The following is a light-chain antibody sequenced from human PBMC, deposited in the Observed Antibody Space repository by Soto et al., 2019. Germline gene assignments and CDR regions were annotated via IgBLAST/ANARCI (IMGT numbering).Light chain of an antibody. CDR2: GAS. J-gene: IGKJ5*01. CDR3: QQYTGPPTT. V-gene: IGKV3-20*01. Sequence: ILLEQSPETLSLSLGERRTLSFRASQTVSSNYLAWCQQRPGQAPRLLIYGASTRAAGIPDRFSGSGSGTDFTLTITRLEPEDSAVYFCQQYTGPPTTFGQGTRLEI. CDR1: QTVSSNY.